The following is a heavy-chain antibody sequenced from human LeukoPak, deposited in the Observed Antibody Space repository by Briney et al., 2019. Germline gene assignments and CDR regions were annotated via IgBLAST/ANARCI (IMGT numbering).Heavy chain of an antibody. V-gene: IGHV3-66*01. CDR2: IYSGGST. J-gene: IGHJ4*02. CDR1: GFTFSSYS. D-gene: IGHD6-19*01. Sequence: GGSLRLSCAASGFTFSSYSMNWVRQAPGKGLEWVSVIYSGGSTYYADSVKGRFTISRDNSKNTLYLQMNSLRAEDTAVYYCARDRAHSSGWDHWGQGTLVTVSS. CDR3: ARDRAHSSGWDH.